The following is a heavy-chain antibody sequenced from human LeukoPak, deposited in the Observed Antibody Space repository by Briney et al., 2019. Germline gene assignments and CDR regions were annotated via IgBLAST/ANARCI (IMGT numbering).Heavy chain of an antibody. J-gene: IGHJ4*02. V-gene: IGHV1-69*13. CDR3: ARAGSEYSSGWREISYYFDY. CDR1: GGTFSSYG. D-gene: IGHD6-19*01. CDR2: IIPIFGTA. Sequence: SVKVSCKASGGTFSSYGIGCVRQAPGQGLEWMGGIIPIFGTANYAQKFQGRVTITADESTSTAYMELSSLRSEDTAVYYCARAGSEYSSGWREISYYFDYWGQGTLVTVSS.